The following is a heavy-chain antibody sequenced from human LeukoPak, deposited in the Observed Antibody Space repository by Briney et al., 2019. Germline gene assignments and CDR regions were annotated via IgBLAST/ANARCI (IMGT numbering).Heavy chain of an antibody. CDR2: ISYDGSNK. J-gene: IGHJ3*02. V-gene: IGHV3-30*03. CDR3: ASAKRRRDAFDI. D-gene: IGHD4/OR15-4a*01. CDR1: GFTFSSYG. Sequence: GGSLRLSCAASGFTFSSYGMHWVRQAPGKGLEWVAVISYDGSNKYYADSVKGRFTISRDNSKNTLYLQMNSLRAEDTAVYYCASAKRRRDAFDIWGQGTMVTVSS.